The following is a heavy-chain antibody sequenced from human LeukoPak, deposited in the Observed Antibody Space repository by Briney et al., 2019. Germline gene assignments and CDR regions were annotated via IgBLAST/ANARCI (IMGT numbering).Heavy chain of an antibody. CDR2: IYTGGTT. J-gene: IGHJ3*02. D-gene: IGHD2-8*01. CDR3: ARDRRGVGAFDI. CDR1: GFTVSSNY. V-gene: IGHV3-53*01. Sequence: QPGGSLRLSCAASGFTVSSNYMTWVRQAPGKGLQWVSVIYTGGTTFYADSVKGRFTISRDNSKNTLYLQMNTLRAEDTAVYYCARDRRGVGAFDIWGQGTMVTVSS.